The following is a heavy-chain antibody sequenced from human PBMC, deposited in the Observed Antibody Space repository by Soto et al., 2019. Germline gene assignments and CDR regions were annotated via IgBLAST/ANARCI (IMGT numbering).Heavy chain of an antibody. CDR2: ISYDGTNK. D-gene: IGHD4-17*01. Sequence: QVQLVESGGGEVQPGRSLTISCAASGFTFSTYGMHWVRQTPGKGLEWVAVISYDGTNKFYSDSVKGRFTISRDNFKNTLTLQMNSLXADDTAXYSCAKDLXSYGDYDYYCYGMDVWGLGTRVTVSS. CDR3: AKDLXSYGDYDYYCYGMDV. J-gene: IGHJ6*02. V-gene: IGHV3-30*18. CDR1: GFTFSTYG.